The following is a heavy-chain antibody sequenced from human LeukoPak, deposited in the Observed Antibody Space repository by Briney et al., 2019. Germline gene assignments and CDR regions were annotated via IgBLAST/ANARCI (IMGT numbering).Heavy chain of an antibody. J-gene: IGHJ4*02. CDR3: ARDQGGILPFDY. CDR1: VYTFTGYY. D-gene: IGHD2-15*01. CDR2: INPNSGGT. V-gene: IGHV1-2*02. Sequence: ASVKVSCKASVYTFTGYYMHSVRQAPGQGREWVGWINPNSGGTNYAQKLQGRVTMTRDTSISTAYMELSRLRSDDTAVYYCARDQGGILPFDYWGQGTLVTVSS.